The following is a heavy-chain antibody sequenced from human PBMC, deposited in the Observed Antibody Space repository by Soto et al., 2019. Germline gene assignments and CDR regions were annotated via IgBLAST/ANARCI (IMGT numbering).Heavy chain of an antibody. CDR2: IYYSGST. CDR3: ARIETRLDYYYGMDV. J-gene: IGHJ6*02. Sequence: QVQLQESGPGLVKPSQTLSLTCTVSGGSISSGGYYWSWIRQHPGKGLESIGYIYYSGSTYYNPSLKSRVTISVDTSKNQFSLKLSSVTAADTAVYYCARIETRLDYYYGMDVWGQGTTVTVSS. CDR1: GGSISSGGYY. V-gene: IGHV4-31*03.